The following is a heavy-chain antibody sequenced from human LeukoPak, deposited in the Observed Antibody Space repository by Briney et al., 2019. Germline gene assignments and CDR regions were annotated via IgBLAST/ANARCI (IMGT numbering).Heavy chain of an antibody. J-gene: IGHJ4*02. V-gene: IGHV7-4-1*02. Sequence: ASVKVSCKASGYTFSSYAMNWVRQAPGQGLEWMGWINTNTGNPTYAHFFTCLFVFSLHTSVSTAYLQISSLQAQDTAVYYCARSNNDGDYLGVGFDYWGQGTLVTVSS. CDR2: INTNTGNP. CDR1: GYTFSSYA. D-gene: IGHD4-17*01. CDR3: ARSNNDGDYLGVGFDY.